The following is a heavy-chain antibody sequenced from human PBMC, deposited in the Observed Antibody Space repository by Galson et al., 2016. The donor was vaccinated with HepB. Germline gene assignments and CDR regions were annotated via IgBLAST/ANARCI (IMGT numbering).Heavy chain of an antibody. V-gene: IGHV3-23*01. J-gene: IGHJ1*01. D-gene: IGHD1-26*01. CDR1: GFTFSSYA. Sequence: SLRLSCAASGFTFSSYAMSWVRQAPGKGLEWVSAISTSGGSTYYADSVQGRFTIPRDNSKNTLSLQVNSLRVEDTAVYYCAKVVGTATYGYLQYWGQGTLVSVSS. CDR3: AKVVGTATYGYLQY. CDR2: ISTSGGST.